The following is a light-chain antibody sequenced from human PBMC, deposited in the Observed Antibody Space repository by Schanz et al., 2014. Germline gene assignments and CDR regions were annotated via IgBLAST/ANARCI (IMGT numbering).Light chain of an antibody. J-gene: IGKJ5*01. CDR2: GAS. Sequence: EIVMTQSPATLSVSPGERATLSCRASQSVSSNLAWYQQKPGQAPRLLIYGASTRATGIPARFSGSGSGTEFTLTISSLQSEDFAVYYCQQRSDWRRITFGQGTRLEIK. CDR1: QSVSSN. V-gene: IGKV3-15*01. CDR3: QQRSDWRRIT.